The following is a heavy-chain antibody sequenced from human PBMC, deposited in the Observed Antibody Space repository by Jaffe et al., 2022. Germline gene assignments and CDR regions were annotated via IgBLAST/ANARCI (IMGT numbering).Heavy chain of an antibody. CDR2: IYHSGST. J-gene: IGHJ6*03. V-gene: IGHV4-4*02. CDR3: ARAKGEEINYGSGSYYNAYYYYYYYMDV. Sequence: QVQLQESGPGLVKPSGTLSLTCAVSGGSISSSNWWSWVRQPPGKGLEWIGEIYHSGSTNYNPSLKSRVTISVDKSKNQFSLKLSSVTAADTAVYYCARAKGEEINYGSGSYYNAYYYYYYYMDVWGKGTTVTVSS. CDR1: GGSISSSNW. D-gene: IGHD3-10*01.